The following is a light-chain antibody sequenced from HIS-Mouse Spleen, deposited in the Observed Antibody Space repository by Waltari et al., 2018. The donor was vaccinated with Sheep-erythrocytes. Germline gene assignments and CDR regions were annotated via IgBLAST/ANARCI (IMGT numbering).Light chain of an antibody. CDR1: ALPKHY. V-gene: IGLV3-25*03. CDR3: CSYAGSSTPWV. Sequence: SYELTQPPSVSVSPGQTARITCSGDALPKHYAYWYQQKPGQAPVLVIYKDSKRPSGVSNRFSGSKSGNTASLTISGLQAEDEADYYCCSYAGSSTPWVFGGGTKLTVL. CDR2: KDS. J-gene: IGLJ3*02.